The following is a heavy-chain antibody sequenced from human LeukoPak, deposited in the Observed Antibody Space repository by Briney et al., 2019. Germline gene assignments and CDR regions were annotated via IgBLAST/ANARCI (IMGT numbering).Heavy chain of an antibody. CDR2: IYYSGST. Sequence: SETLSLTCTVSGGSISSYYWSWIRQPPGKGLEWIGYIYYSGSTNYNPSLKSRVTISVDTSKNQFSLKLSSVTAADTAVYYCASQDSSGSLDYWGQGTLVTVSS. CDR1: GGSISSYY. J-gene: IGHJ4*02. D-gene: IGHD3-22*01. V-gene: IGHV4-59*01. CDR3: ASQDSSGSLDY.